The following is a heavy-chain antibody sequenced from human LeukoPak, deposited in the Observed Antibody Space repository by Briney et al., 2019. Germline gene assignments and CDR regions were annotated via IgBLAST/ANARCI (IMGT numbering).Heavy chain of an antibody. D-gene: IGHD3-3*01. Sequence: GASVKLSCKASGGTFSSYAISWVRQAPGQGLEWMGWISAYNGNTNYAQKLQGRVTMTTDTSTSTAYIVLRSLRSDDTAVYYCALISPPSSVIFGVRVYGMDVWGQGTTVTVSS. J-gene: IGHJ6*02. CDR2: ISAYNGNT. CDR3: ALISPPSSVIFGVRVYGMDV. CDR1: GGTFSSYA. V-gene: IGHV1-18*01.